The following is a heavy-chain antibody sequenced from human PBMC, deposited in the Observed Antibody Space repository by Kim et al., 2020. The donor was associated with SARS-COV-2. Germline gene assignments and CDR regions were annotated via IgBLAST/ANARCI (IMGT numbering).Heavy chain of an antibody. D-gene: IGHD3-10*01. CDR3: ANLGFGAAFD. V-gene: IGHV3-23*01. CDR2: ST. J-gene: IGHJ4*02. Sequence: STYYAHSVKGRFTISRDNTKNTLYLQMNSLRAEDTAVYYCANLGFGAAFDWGQGTLVTVSS.